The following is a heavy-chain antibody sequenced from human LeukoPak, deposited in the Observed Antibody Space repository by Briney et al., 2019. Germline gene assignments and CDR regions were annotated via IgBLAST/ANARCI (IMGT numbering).Heavy chain of an antibody. CDR1: GFTFSNYG. CDR2: IQYDGDNK. D-gene: IGHD3-3*01. Sequence: GGSLRHSCAPSGFTFSNYGMHWVRQAPGKGLEWVTFIQYDGDNKYYADSVKGRFTISRDNSKNKLYLQMNSLRPEDTAVYYCAKPVRFLEWFDAFDIWGQGTMVTVSS. CDR3: AKPVRFLEWFDAFDI. J-gene: IGHJ3*02. V-gene: IGHV3-30*02.